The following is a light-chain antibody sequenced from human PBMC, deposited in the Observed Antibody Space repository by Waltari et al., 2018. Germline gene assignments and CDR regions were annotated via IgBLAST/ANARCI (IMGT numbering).Light chain of an antibody. CDR1: RSVSSSY. CDR2: GAS. V-gene: IGKV3-20*01. Sequence: EIVLTQSPGTLSLSPGERATLSCRASRSVSSSYLAWYQQKPGQAPRLLIYGASSRATGIPDRFSGSGSGTVFTLTISRLEPEDFAVYYCQQYGSSPRTFGQGTKVEIK. J-gene: IGKJ1*01. CDR3: QQYGSSPRT.